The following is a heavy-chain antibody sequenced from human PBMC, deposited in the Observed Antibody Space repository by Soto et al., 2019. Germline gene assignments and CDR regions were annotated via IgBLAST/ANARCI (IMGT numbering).Heavy chain of an antibody. V-gene: IGHV1-18*01. CDR2: ISAYNGNT. Sequence: QVQLVQSGAEVKKPGASVKVSCKASGYTFSSYGISWVRQAPGQGLEWMGGISAYNGNTKYARKCQGRVTMTTDTSTSTAYMALRSLRSDDTAVYYSARETNSFGYWGQGALGTGSS. CDR3: ARETNSFGY. D-gene: IGHD4-17*01. J-gene: IGHJ4*02. CDR1: GYTFSSYG.